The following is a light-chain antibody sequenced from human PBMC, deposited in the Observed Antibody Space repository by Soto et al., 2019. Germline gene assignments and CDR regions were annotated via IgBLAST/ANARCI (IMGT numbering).Light chain of an antibody. CDR1: QSVSNN. CDR3: QQYNNWPRT. J-gene: IGKJ1*01. CDR2: GAS. V-gene: IGKV3D-15*01. Sequence: EIVMTQSPATLSVSPGERATLSCRASQSVSNNYLAWYQQKPGQAPRLLIYGASNRATGIPDRFSGSGSGTDFTLTISSLEPEDFAVYYCQQYNNWPRTFGQGTKVDI.